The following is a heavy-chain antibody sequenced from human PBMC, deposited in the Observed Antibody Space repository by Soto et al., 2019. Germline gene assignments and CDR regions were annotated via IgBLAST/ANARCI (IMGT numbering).Heavy chain of an antibody. CDR3: ARETLPRPHYYYYGMDV. CDR2: IWYDGSNK. V-gene: IGHV3-33*01. CDR1: GFTFSIYG. J-gene: IGHJ6*02. D-gene: IGHD6-25*01. Sequence: PGGSLRLSCAASGFTFSIYGMHWVRHAPGKGLEWVAVIWYDGSNKYYADSVKGRFTISRDNSKNTLYLQMNSLRAEDTAVYYCARETLPRPHYYYYGMDVWGQGTTVTVSS.